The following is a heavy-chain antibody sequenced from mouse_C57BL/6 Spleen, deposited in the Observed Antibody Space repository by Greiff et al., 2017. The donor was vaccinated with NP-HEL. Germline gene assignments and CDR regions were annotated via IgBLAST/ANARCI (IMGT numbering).Heavy chain of an antibody. Sequence: QVQLQQPGAELVQPGASVKLSCKASGYTFTSYWMHWVKQRPGQGLEWIGMIHPNSGSTYYNEKFKSKATLTVDNSSSTAYMQLSSLTSEDSTDYYCARSGLRRGYAMDYWGQGTSVTVSS. V-gene: IGHV1-64*01. CDR3: ARSGLRRGYAMDY. D-gene: IGHD2-4*01. CDR1: GYTFTSYW. CDR2: IHPNSGST. J-gene: IGHJ4*01.